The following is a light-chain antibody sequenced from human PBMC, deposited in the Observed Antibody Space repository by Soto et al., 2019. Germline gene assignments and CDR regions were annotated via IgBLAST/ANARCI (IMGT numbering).Light chain of an antibody. Sequence: EIVLTQSPGTLSLSPGERVALSCRASQSVGGSYLAWYQQKAGQAPRLLIYGASTGATGIPARFSGSGSGTEFTLTISSLQSEDCAIYYCQQYHTWPITFGGGTKV. J-gene: IGKJ4*01. CDR2: GAS. V-gene: IGKV3-15*01. CDR3: QQYHTWPIT. CDR1: QSVGGSY.